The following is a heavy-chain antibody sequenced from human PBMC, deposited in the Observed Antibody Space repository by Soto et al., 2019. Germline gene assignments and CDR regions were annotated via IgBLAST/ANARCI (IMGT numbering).Heavy chain of an antibody. V-gene: IGHV3-15*01. Sequence: LRLSCAASGFTFSNAWMSWVRQAPGKGLEWVGRIKSKTDGGTTDYAAPVKGRFTISRDDSKNTLYLQMNSLKTEDTAVYYCTTDAMVQGARVYYFDYWGQGTLVTVSS. CDR1: GFTFSNAW. J-gene: IGHJ4*02. CDR3: TTDAMVQGARVYYFDY. CDR2: IKSKTDGGTT. D-gene: IGHD3-10*01.